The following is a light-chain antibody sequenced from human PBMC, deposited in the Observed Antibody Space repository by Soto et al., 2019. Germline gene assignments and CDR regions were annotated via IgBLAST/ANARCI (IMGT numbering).Light chain of an antibody. Sequence: MVLTQSPGTLPLAPVERATASWRAXQSVSTYLAWYQQKPGQAPRLLIYDASNRATGIPARFSGSGSGTDFTLTISSLEPEDFAVYYCQQRSNWPPLISFGQGTRLENK. V-gene: IGKV3-11*01. CDR2: DAS. CDR1: QSVSTY. CDR3: QQRSNWPPLIS. J-gene: IGKJ5*01.